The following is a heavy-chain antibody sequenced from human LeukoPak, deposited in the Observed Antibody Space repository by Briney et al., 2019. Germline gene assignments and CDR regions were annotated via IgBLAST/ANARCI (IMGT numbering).Heavy chain of an antibody. J-gene: IGHJ4*02. Sequence: GRSLRLSCAASGFTFSSYAMHWVRQAPGKGLEWVAVISYDGSNKYYADSVKGRFTISRDNSKNTLYLQMNSLRAEDTAVYYCARDRKEAPFDYWGQGTLVTVSS. V-gene: IGHV3-30-3*01. CDR2: ISYDGSNK. CDR1: GFTFSSYA. CDR3: ARDRKEAPFDY.